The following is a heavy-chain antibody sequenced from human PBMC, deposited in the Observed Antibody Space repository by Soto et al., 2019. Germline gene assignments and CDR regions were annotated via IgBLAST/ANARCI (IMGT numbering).Heavy chain of an antibody. Sequence: QVQLVESGGGVVQPGRSLRLSCAASGFTFSSYGMHWVRQAPGKGLEWVAVIWYDGSNKYYADSVKGRFTISRDNSENTLYLQMNSLRAEDTAVYYCARDLTGVGAWTHYYYGMDVWGQGTTVTVSS. J-gene: IGHJ6*02. D-gene: IGHD1-26*01. CDR2: IWYDGSNK. CDR1: GFTFSSYG. CDR3: ARDLTGVGAWTHYYYGMDV. V-gene: IGHV3-33*01.